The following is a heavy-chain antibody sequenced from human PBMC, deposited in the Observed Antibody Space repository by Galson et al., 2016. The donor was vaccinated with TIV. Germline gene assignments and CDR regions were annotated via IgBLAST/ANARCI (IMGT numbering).Heavy chain of an antibody. D-gene: IGHD4-17*01. CDR3: ASAGPSDSGDYGKF. CDR1: GYTSYTYD. J-gene: IGHJ4*02. V-gene: IGHV1-8*02. Sequence: SVKVSCKASGYTSYTYDINWVRQATGQGLEWMGWMNANSGNRGYAPKFQGRLTLTRDTSRGTAYMELSSLRSEDTAVYYCASAGPSDSGDYGKFWGQGTLVTVSS. CDR2: MNANSGNR.